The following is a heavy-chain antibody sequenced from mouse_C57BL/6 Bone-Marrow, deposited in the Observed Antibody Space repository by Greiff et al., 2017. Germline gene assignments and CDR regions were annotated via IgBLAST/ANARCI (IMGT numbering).Heavy chain of an antibody. Sequence: VKLVESGPGLVQPSQSLSITCTVSGFSLTSYGVHWVRQSPGKGLEWLGVIWRGGSTDYNAAFMSRLSITKDNSKSQVFFKMNSLQADDTAIYYCAKSPSDYYGRYFDVWGTGTTVTVSS. CDR1: GFSLTSYG. V-gene: IGHV2-5*01. D-gene: IGHD1-1*01. CDR3: AKSPSDYYGRYFDV. J-gene: IGHJ1*03. CDR2: IWRGGST.